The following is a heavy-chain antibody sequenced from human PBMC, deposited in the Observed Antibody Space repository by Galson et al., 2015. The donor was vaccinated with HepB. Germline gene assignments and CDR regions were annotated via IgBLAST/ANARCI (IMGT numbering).Heavy chain of an antibody. V-gene: IGHV3-74*01. Sequence: SLRLSCAASGFTFSSYWMHWVRQAPGKGLVWVSRINSDGSSTSYADSVKGRFTISRDNAKNTLYLQMNSLRAEDTAVYYCARVSRSSGYYYWGQGTLVTVSS. D-gene: IGHD3-22*01. CDR3: ARVSRSSGYYY. CDR1: GFTFSSYW. J-gene: IGHJ4*02. CDR2: INSDGSST.